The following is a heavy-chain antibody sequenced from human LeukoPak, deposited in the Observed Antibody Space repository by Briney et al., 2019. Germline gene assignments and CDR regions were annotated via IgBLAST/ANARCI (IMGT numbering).Heavy chain of an antibody. J-gene: IGHJ5*02. V-gene: IGHV4-34*01. CDR3: VRFIVVVPAAPNGRNWFDP. CDR1: GGSFSGYY. Sequence: SETLSLTCAVYGGSFSGYYWSWIRQPPGKGLEWIGEINHSGSTNYNPSLKSRVTISVDTSKNQFSLKLSSVTAADTAVYYCVRFIVVVPAAPNGRNWFDPWGQGTLVTVSS. D-gene: IGHD2-2*01. CDR2: INHSGST.